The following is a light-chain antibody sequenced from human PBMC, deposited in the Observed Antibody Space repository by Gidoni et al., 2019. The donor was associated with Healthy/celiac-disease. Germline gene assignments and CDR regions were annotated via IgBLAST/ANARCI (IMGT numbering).Light chain of an antibody. CDR2: CAS. CDR1: QSVSSN. J-gene: IGKJ2*01. CDR3: QQYNSWPPYT. Sequence: EIVMTQYQATLSVSPGERATHSCRASQSVSSNLAWYQQTPGQAPRLLIYCASTRATGIPARFSGSGSGTAFTLTISSLQSEDFAVYYCQQYNSWPPYTFGQGTKLEIK. V-gene: IGKV3-15*01.